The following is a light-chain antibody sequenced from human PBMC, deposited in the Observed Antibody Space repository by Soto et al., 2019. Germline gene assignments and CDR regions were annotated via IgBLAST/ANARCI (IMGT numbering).Light chain of an antibody. J-gene: IGKJ4*01. Sequence: EIVLTQSPATLSLSPGERATLSCRASQSVSSYLAWYQLKPGQAPRLLIYDASNRATGIPARFSGSGSGTDFTLTISRLEPEDFAVYSCQQRSNWLLTFGGGTKVEIK. CDR2: DAS. CDR1: QSVSSY. V-gene: IGKV3-11*01. CDR3: QQRSNWLLT.